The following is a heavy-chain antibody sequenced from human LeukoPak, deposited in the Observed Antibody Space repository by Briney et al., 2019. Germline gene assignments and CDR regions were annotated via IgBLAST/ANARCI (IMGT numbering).Heavy chain of an antibody. D-gene: IGHD1-26*01. CDR1: GFTFSSYA. V-gene: IGHV3-23*01. CDR2: ISGSGGST. CDR3: AKDLGYSGSYYY. Sequence: PGGSLRLSCAASGFTFSSYAMSWVRQAPGKGLEWVSAISGSGGSTYYADSVKGRFTISRDNSKNTLYLQMNSLRAEDMAVYYCAKDLGYSGSYYYWGQGTLVTVSS. J-gene: IGHJ4*02.